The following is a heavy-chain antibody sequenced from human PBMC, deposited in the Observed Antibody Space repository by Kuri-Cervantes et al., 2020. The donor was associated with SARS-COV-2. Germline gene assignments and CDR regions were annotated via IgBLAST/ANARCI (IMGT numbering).Heavy chain of an antibody. CDR2: ISYDGSNK. CDR1: GFTFSSYA. D-gene: IGHD2/OR15-2a*01. Sequence: GGSLRLSCAASGFTFSSYAMRWVRQAPGKGLEWVAVISYDGSNKYYADSVKGRFTISRDNSKNTLYLQMNSLRAEDTAVYYCANGLLLNFDYWGQGTLVTVSS. CDR3: ANGLLLNFDY. V-gene: IGHV3-30-3*01. J-gene: IGHJ4*02.